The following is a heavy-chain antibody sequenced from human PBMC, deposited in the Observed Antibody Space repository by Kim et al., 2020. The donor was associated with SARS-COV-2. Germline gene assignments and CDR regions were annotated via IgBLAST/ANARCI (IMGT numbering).Heavy chain of an antibody. D-gene: IGHD6-13*01. V-gene: IGHV4-4*02. CDR3: ARDLGSIAAAGTEGDY. Sequence: SLKSRVTISVDKSKNQFSLKLSSVTAADTAVYYCARDLGSIAAAGTEGDYWGQGTLVTVSS. J-gene: IGHJ4*02.